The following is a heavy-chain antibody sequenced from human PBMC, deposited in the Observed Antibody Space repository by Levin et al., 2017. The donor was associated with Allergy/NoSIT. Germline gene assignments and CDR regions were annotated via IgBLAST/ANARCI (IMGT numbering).Heavy chain of an antibody. D-gene: IGHD3-3*01. CDR2: IYYSGST. CDR1: GGSISSYY. CDR3: ARVAIFGLVIDNYVMDV. J-gene: IGHJ6*02. V-gene: IGHV4-59*01. Sequence: PSETLSLTCTVSGGSISSYYWSWIRQPPGKGLEWIGYIYYSGSTNYNPSLKSRVTISVDMSKNQFSLKVTSVTAADTAVYYCARVAIFGLVIDNYVMDVWGQGTTVTVSS.